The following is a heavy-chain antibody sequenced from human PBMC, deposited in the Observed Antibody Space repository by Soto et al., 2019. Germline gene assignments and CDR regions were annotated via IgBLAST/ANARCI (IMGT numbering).Heavy chain of an antibody. CDR2: MNPNSGNT. Sequence: ASVKVSFKXSGYTFTDYDINWVRQATGQGLEWMGWMNPNSGNTGYAQKFQGRVSMTRNTATSTAYMELSSLRSDDTAIYYCARDSSTTNPVWGQGTMVTVSS. V-gene: IGHV1-8*01. D-gene: IGHD2-2*01. CDR1: GYTFTDYD. J-gene: IGHJ3*01. CDR3: ARDSSTTNPV.